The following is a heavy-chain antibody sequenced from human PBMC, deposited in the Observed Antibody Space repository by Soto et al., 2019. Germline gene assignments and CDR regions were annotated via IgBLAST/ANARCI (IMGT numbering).Heavy chain of an antibody. CDR1: GGTFSSYA. Sequence: QVQLVQSGAEVKKPGSSVKVSCKASGGTFSSYAISWVRQAPGQGLEWMGGIISIFGTANYAQKSQGRVTITADESTSTAYMVLSSLRSEDTAVYYCARLLTYDYVWGSYRFYGMDVWGQGTTVTVSS. J-gene: IGHJ6*02. D-gene: IGHD3-16*02. CDR3: ARLLTYDYVWGSYRFYGMDV. CDR2: IISIFGTA. V-gene: IGHV1-69*01.